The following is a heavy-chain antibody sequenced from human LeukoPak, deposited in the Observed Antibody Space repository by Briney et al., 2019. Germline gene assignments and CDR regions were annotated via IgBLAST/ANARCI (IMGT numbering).Heavy chain of an antibody. CDR2: ISYEGSNK. CDR1: GFTFSSYG. D-gene: IGHD6-6*01. CDR3: AKDRRKALNYYYGMDV. V-gene: IGHV3-30*18. Sequence: GGSLRLSCAASGFTFSSYGMHWVRQAPGKGLEGVAVISYEGSNKYYADSVKGRFTISRDNSKNTLYLQMNSLRAEDTAVYYCAKDRRKALNYYYGMDVWGQGTTVTVSS. J-gene: IGHJ6*02.